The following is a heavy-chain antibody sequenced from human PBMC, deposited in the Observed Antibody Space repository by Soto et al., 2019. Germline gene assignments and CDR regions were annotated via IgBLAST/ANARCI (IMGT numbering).Heavy chain of an antibody. J-gene: IGHJ4*02. CDR1: GASISSYY. CDR2: ISYIGST. CDR3: PRVVYASCGDGFFDY. D-gene: IGHD3-22*01. Sequence: ETLSLTCPVSGASISSYYLNWIRQSPGKGLEWIGYISYIGSTNYIPSIQSRVTITTDTPKNQFSLKLSSVTAADPAVYYCPRVVYASCGDGFFDYWGQGTRVTVSS. V-gene: IGHV4-59*01.